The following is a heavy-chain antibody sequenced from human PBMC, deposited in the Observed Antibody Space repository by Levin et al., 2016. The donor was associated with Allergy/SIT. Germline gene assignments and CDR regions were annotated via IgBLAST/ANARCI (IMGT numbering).Heavy chain of an antibody. CDR2: IIPIFGTA. CDR1: GYTFTSYY. CDR3: ARERYSSSWYGGWFDP. D-gene: IGHD6-13*01. Sequence: SVKVSCKASGYTFTSYYMHWVRQAPGQGLEWMGGIIPIFGTANYAQKFQGRVTITADKSTSTAYMELSSLRSEDTAVYYCARERYSSSWYGGWFDPWGQGTLVTVSS. J-gene: IGHJ5*02. V-gene: IGHV1-69*06.